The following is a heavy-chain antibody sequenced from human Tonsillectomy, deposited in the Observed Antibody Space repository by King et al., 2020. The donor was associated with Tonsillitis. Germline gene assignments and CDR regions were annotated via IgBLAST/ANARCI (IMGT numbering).Heavy chain of an antibody. V-gene: IGHV3-11*05. CDR1: GFTFSDYY. J-gene: IGHJ4*02. D-gene: IGHD3-3*01. CDR3: ARDRGSRITIFGGYYFDY. CDR2: ISGGSSYT. Sequence: VQLVESGGGLVKPGGSLRLSCAASGFTFSDYYMTWIRQAPGKGLEWVSFISGGSSYTNYADSVKGGFTISRDNAKNSLSLQMNSLRAEDTAVYYCARDRGSRITIFGGYYFDYWGQGTLVTVSS.